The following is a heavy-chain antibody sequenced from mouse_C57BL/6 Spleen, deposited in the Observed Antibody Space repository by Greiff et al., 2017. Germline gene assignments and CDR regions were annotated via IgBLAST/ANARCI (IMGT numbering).Heavy chain of an antibody. D-gene: IGHD2-4*01. CDR2: INPNNGGT. CDR3: ARAPFYDYDYFDY. CDR1: GSTFTDYY. V-gene: IGHV1-26*01. J-gene: IGHJ2*01. Sequence: EVQLQQSGPALVKPGASVKISCKASGSTFTDYYMTWVKQSHGQSLDWIGDINPNNGGTSYNQKFKGKATLTVDKSSSTAYMELRSLTSEDSAVYYCARAPFYDYDYFDYWGQGTTLTVSS.